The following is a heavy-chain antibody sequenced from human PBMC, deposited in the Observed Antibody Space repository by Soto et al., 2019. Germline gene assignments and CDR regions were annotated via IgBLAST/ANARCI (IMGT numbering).Heavy chain of an antibody. Sequence: GESLRVWWRGAGGRFAGYGSGWVRPLPGKGLEWMGIIYPGDSDTRYSPSFQGQVTISADKSISTAYLQWSSLKASDTAMYYCERHESGYSGYGSAYWGQGTLVTVSS. V-gene: IGHV5-51*01. CDR1: GGRFAGYG. CDR3: ERHESGYSGYGSAY. D-gene: IGHD5-12*01. CDR2: IYPGDSDT. J-gene: IGHJ4*02.